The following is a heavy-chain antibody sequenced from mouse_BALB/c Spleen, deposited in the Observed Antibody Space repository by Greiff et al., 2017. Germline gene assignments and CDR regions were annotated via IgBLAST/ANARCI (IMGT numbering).Heavy chain of an antibody. J-gene: IGHJ4*01. Sequence: VVKPGASVKISCKASGYTFTDYNMHWVKQSHGKSLEWIGYIYPYNGGTGYNQKFKSKATLTVDNSSSTAYMELRSLTSEDSAVYYCARWEGAYAMDYWGQGTSVTVSS. D-gene: IGHD4-1*01. CDR3: ARWEGAYAMDY. CDR2: IYPYNGGT. V-gene: IGHV1S29*02. CDR1: GYTFTDYN.